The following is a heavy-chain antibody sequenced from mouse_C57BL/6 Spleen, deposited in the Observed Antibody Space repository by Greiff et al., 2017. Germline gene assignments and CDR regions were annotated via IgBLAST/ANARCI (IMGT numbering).Heavy chain of an antibody. V-gene: IGHV5-16*01. CDR3: ARVPFYYGNYGWYFDV. CDR2: INYDGSST. D-gene: IGHD2-1*01. Sequence: DVKLVESEGGLVQPGSSMKLSCTASGFTFSDYYMAWVRQVPEKGLEWVANINYDGSSTYYLDSLKSRFIISRDNAKNILYLQMSSLKSEDTATYYCARVPFYYGNYGWYFDVWGTGTTVTVSS. CDR1: GFTFSDYY. J-gene: IGHJ1*03.